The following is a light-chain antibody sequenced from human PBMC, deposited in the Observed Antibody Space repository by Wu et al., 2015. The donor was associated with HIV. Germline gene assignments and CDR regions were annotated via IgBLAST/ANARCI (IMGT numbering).Light chain of an antibody. Sequence: DIQMTQSPSSLSASVGDRVTITCRASQDIKNFLAWYQQKPGKVPKLLIYAASTLQSGVPSRFRGSGSGTQFTLTITSLQPEDVATYYCQKYNSVPPLCSFGQGTKLEIK. CDR2: AAS. CDR3: QKYNSVPPLCS. V-gene: IGKV1-27*01. J-gene: IGKJ2*04. CDR1: QDIKNF.